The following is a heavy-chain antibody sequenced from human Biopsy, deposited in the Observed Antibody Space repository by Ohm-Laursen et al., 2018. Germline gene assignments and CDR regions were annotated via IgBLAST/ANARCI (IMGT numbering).Heavy chain of an antibody. J-gene: IGHJ5*02. V-gene: IGHV1-2*02. CDR1: GYTFTGYH. CDR2: IGPKSGGT. CDR3: TRGGYYYDSLAYYYWFDP. Sequence: ASVKVSCKVSGYTFTGYHVHWVRQAPGQGLEWMGWIGPKSGGTNYAQKFQGRVTMTRDTSISTAYVDLSSLRSDDTAVYYCTRGGYYYDSLAYYYWFDPWGQGTLVTVSS. D-gene: IGHD3-22*01.